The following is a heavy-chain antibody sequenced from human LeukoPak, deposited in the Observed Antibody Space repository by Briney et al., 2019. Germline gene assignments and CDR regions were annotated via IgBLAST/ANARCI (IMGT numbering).Heavy chain of an antibody. V-gene: IGHV4-4*07. J-gene: IGHJ4*02. CDR2: IHSSGST. CDR1: GGSISSYY. D-gene: IGHD3-3*01. CDR3: ARWSGDYSFDY. Sequence: SETLSFTCTVSGGSISSYYWSWIRQPAGKGLEWIGRIHSSGSTNSNPSLKSRVTMSVDTSKNQFSLKLRSVTAADTAVYYCARWSGDYSFDYWGQGTLVTVSS.